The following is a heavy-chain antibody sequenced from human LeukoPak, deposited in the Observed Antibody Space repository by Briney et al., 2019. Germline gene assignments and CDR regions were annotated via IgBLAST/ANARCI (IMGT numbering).Heavy chain of an antibody. CDR2: IWYDGSNK. D-gene: IGHD2-2*01. CDR1: GFTFSSYG. J-gene: IGHJ4*02. CDR3: AGSAKGYYATY. Sequence: GGSLRLSCAASGFTFSSYGMHWVRQAPGKGLEGVAVIWYDGSNKYYADSVKGRFTISRDNSKNTLYLQMNSLRAEDTAVYYCAGSAKGYYATYWGQGTLATVSS. V-gene: IGHV3-33*01.